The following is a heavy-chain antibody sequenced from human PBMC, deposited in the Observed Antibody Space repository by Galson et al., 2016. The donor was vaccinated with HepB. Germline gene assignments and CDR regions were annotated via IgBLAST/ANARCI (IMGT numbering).Heavy chain of an antibody. Sequence: SLRLSCAASGFTFSDAWMSWARQASGKGLEWVGRIKSKIDGGTTDYAAPVKGRFTISRDDSKNTLYLQMNSLKTDDTAVYYCFIITPTRSYWGQGTLVTVSS. V-gene: IGHV3-15*01. J-gene: IGHJ4*02. D-gene: IGHD3-10*01. CDR2: IKSKIDGGTT. CDR3: FIITPTRSY. CDR1: GFTFSDAW.